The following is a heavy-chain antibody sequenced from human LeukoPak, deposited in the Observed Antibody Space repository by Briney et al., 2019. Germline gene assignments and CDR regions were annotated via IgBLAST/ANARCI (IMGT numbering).Heavy chain of an antibody. CDR3: AKDQRNYDILTGYEVSWFDP. Sequence: GGSLRLSCAVSGLTVSSNYMSWVRQAPGKGLEWVSASYSGGSTFYADSVKGRFSISRDNSKNTLYLQMNSLRAEDTAVYYCAKDQRNYDILTGYEVSWFDPWGQGTLVTVSS. J-gene: IGHJ5*02. CDR1: GLTVSSNY. V-gene: IGHV3-53*05. CDR2: SYSGGST. D-gene: IGHD3-9*01.